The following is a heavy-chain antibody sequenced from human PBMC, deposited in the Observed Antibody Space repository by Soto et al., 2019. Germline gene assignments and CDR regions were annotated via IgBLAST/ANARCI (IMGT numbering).Heavy chain of an antibody. CDR3: ARDASYYSLWSGYYPSRNGMDV. CDR2: ISYDGSNK. Sequence: PGGSLRLSCAASGFTFSSYGMHWVRQAPGKGLEWVAVISYDGSNKSYGDSVKGRFTISRDNSRNTVYLQMNSLRADDTAVYYCARDASYYSLWSGYYPSRNGMDVWGQGTTVTVSS. J-gene: IGHJ6*02. V-gene: IGHV3-30*03. D-gene: IGHD3-3*01. CDR1: GFTFSSYG.